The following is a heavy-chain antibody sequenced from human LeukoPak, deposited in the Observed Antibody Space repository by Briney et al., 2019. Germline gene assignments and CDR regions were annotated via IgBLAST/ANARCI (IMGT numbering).Heavy chain of an antibody. Sequence: GASVKVSCKASGGTFSSYAISWVRQAPGQGLEWMGWINPNSGGTNYAQKFQGRVTMTRDTSISTAYMELSSLRSEDTAVYYCAAAYGDYGAFDIWGQGTMVTVSS. J-gene: IGHJ3*02. CDR3: AAAYGDYGAFDI. D-gene: IGHD4-17*01. CDR2: INPNSGGT. V-gene: IGHV1-2*02. CDR1: GGTFSSYA.